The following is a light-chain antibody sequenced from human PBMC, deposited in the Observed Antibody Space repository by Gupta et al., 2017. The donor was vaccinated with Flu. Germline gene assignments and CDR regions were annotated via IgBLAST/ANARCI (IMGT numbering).Light chain of an antibody. Sequence: SFVLTQPPSVSVAPGPTASIACGGDNIGSENVHWYQQTPGQAPVLVLYDDDVRPSGIPERFSGSNSGITATVTIIRVEAGDEADYYCQVGETTTDHWLFGGGTRLTVV. V-gene: IGLV3-21*02. CDR3: QVGETTTDHWL. CDR2: DDD. CDR1: NIGSEN. J-gene: IGLJ3*02.